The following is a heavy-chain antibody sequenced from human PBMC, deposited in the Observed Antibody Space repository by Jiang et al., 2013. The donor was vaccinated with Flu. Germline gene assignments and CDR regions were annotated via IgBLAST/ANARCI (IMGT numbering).Heavy chain of an antibody. V-gene: IGHV4-59*01. D-gene: IGHD3-3*01. CDR3: ARDQSGGYNWFDP. CDR1: GGSITSYH. J-gene: IGHJ5*02. Sequence: SLTCTVSGGSITSYHWTWIRQPPGKGLDWIGSVYYSGTANYNPSLKSRVTISVDTSKNQFSLNLNSVTAADTAVYYCARDQSGGYNWFDPWGPGTLVTVSS. CDR2: VYYSGTA.